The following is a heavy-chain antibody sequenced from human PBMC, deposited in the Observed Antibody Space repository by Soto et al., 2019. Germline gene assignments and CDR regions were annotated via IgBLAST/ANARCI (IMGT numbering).Heavy chain of an antibody. D-gene: IGHD3-16*01. V-gene: IGHV3-7*03. CDR1: GFCFSSYW. CDR3: AGDGVRNGAYNRWLDP. J-gene: IGHJ5*02. Sequence: EVQLVESGGGLVQPGGSLRLSCAASGFCFSSYWMTLVRQAPGKGLEWVANIKQDGRETYYVASVKGSFTISRDNDKNLLDLQMYSLTPDDTAVYYCAGDGVRNGAYNRWLDPWGQGTLVTVSS. CDR2: IKQDGRET.